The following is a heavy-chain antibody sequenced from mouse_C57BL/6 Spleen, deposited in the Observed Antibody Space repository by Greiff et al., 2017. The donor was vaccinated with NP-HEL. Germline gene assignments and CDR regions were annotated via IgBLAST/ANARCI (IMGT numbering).Heavy chain of an antibody. CDR2: INPSSGYT. CDR1: GYTFTSYT. J-gene: IGHJ2*01. V-gene: IGHV1-4*01. Sequence: VKLQESGAELARPGASVKMSCKASGYTFTSYTMHWVKQRPGQGLEWIGYINPSSGYTKYNQKFKDKATLTADKSSSTAYMQLSSLTSEDSAVYYCARWVDGYQYYFDYWGQGTTLTVSS. D-gene: IGHD2-3*01. CDR3: ARWVDGYQYYFDY.